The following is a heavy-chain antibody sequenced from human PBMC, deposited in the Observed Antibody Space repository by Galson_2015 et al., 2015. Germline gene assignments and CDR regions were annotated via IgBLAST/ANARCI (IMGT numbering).Heavy chain of an antibody. V-gene: IGHV3-23*01. CDR2: ISGSSSGGAT. D-gene: IGHD4-11*01. Sequence: SLRLSCAASGFTLSNAWLSWVRQAPGKGLECVSAISGSSSGGATYYADSVKGRFTISRDNSKNTLFLQLSSLRVEDTAVYYCARYSNYLDSRFWFSDLWGRGTLVAVSS. CDR1: GFTLSNAW. J-gene: IGHJ2*01. CDR3: ARYSNYLDSRFWFSDL.